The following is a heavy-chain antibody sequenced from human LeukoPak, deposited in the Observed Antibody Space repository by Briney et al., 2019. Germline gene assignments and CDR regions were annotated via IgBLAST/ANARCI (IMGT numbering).Heavy chain of an antibody. CDR3: VRPRDSYYYGLDV. CDR1: GFTFDDYA. Sequence: GGSLRLSCAVSGFTFDDYAMHWVRHAPGRGLEWVSGISWNGGTIGYADSVKGRFTISRDNAKNSLYLHMNSLRDEDTAFYYCVRPRDSYYYGLDVWGQGTTVIVS. CDR2: ISWNGGTI. J-gene: IGHJ6*02. V-gene: IGHV3-9*01.